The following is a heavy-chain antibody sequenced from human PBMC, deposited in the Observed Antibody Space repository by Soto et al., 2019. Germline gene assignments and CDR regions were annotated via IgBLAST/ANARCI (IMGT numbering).Heavy chain of an antibody. CDR1: GGTFSTYA. D-gene: IGHD3-10*01. Sequence: QVQLVQSGAEVKKPGSSVKVSCKASGGTFSTYAFSWVRQAPGQGLEWLGDIIPVLGTASYAQRLQGRVRITAAAPASTACLESIALRSEGPDVSVFDKRSPYIASGSIAFWGQGTLVTVSS. J-gene: IGHJ4*02. CDR3: DKRSPYIASGSIAF. CDR2: IIPVLGTA. V-gene: IGHV1-69*01.